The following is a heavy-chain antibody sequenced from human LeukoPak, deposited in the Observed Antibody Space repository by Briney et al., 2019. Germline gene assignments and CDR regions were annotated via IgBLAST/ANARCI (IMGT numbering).Heavy chain of an antibody. D-gene: IGHD3-3*01. V-gene: IGHV4-39*01. CDR3: ARQNYDFWSGPAYYFDY. CDR1: GGSVSSGSYY. Sequence: SETLSLTCTVSGGSVSSGSYYWIWIRQPPGKGLEWIGSIYYSGSTYYNPSLKSRVTISVDTSKNQFSLKLSSVTAADTAVYYCARQNYDFWSGPAYYFDYWGQGTLVTVSS. CDR2: IYYSGST. J-gene: IGHJ4*02.